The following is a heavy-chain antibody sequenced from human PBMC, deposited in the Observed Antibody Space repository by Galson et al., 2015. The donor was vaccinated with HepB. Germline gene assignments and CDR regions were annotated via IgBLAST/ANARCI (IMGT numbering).Heavy chain of an antibody. CDR2: ISGSGGST. CDR3: AKAHTIAAAGGGGAFDI. V-gene: IGHV3-23*01. D-gene: IGHD6-13*01. Sequence: SLRLSCAASGFTFSSYAMSWVRQAPGKGLEWVSAISGSGGSTYYADSVKGRFTISRDNSKNTLYLQMNSLRAEDTAVYYCAKAHTIAAAGGGGAFDIWGQGTMVTVSS. CDR1: GFTFSSYA. J-gene: IGHJ3*02.